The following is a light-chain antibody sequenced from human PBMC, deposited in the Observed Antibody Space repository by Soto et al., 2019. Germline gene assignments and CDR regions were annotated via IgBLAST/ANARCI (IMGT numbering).Light chain of an antibody. Sequence: QSALTQPPSASGSPGQSVTISCTGTSSDVGGYNYVSWYQQHPGKAPKLMIYEVSKRPSGVPERCSGSKSGNTASLTVSGLQAEDEADYYCSSYAGSNNVVFGGGTKVTVL. CDR2: EVS. CDR3: SSYAGSNNVV. J-gene: IGLJ2*01. CDR1: SSDVGGYNY. V-gene: IGLV2-8*01.